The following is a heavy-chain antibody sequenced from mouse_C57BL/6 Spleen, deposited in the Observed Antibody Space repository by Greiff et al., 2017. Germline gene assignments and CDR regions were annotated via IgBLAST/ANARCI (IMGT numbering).Heavy chain of an antibody. V-gene: IGHV1-69*01. CDR2: IDPSDSYN. D-gene: IGHD3-2*02. CDR1: GYTFTSYW. Sequence: QVQLQQPGAELVMPGASVKLSCKASGYTFTSYWMNWVKQRPGQGLEWIGEIDPSDSYNNYNQTFKGKSTLTVDKSYRTAYMQLSSLTSEASAVYYCARRGSQATYFDYWGQGTTLTVSS. CDR3: ARRGSQATYFDY. J-gene: IGHJ2*01.